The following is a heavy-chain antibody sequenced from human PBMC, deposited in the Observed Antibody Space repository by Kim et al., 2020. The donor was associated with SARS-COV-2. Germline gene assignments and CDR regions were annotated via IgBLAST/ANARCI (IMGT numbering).Heavy chain of an antibody. CDR3: ATVRGHSHDNSDW. CDR1: GFTFSSYA. V-gene: IGHV3-21*04. D-gene: IGHD4-4*01. J-gene: IGHJ2*01. CDR2: IRSGSRTT. Sequence: GGSLRLSCAASGFTFSSYAMTWVRQAPGKGLEWVSTIRSGSRTTYYRESVRGRFTVSRDNARNLLALQMNSLGVEDTAVYYCATVRGHSHDNSDW.